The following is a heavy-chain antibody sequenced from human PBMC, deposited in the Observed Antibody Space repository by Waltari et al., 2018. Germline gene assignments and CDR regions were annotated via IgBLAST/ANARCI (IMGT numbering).Heavy chain of an antibody. Sequence: EVQLVESGGGLVQPGGSLRLSCAASGFTFSSYWMSWVRQAPGKGLEWVANIKQDGSEKYYVDSVKGRFTISRDNAKNSLYLQMNSLRAEDTAVYYCARARLITMIGYFDYWGQGTLVTVSS. D-gene: IGHD3-22*01. CDR1: GFTFSSYW. V-gene: IGHV3-7*01. CDR3: ARARLITMIGYFDY. J-gene: IGHJ4*02. CDR2: IKQDGSEK.